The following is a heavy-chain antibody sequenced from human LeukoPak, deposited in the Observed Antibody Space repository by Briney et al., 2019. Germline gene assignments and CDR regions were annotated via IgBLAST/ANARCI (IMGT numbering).Heavy chain of an antibody. D-gene: IGHD4-23*01. CDR1: GFTVSSNY. J-gene: IGHJ4*02. V-gene: IGHV3-66*01. CDR2: IYSGGNT. CDR3: ARAAYDYGGNPFDY. Sequence: GGSLRLSCAASGFTVSSNYMNWVRQAPGKGLEWVSVIYSGGNTYYADSVKGRFIISRDNSKNTLYLQMNSLRAEDTAVYYCARAAYDYGGNPFDYWGQGTLVTVSS.